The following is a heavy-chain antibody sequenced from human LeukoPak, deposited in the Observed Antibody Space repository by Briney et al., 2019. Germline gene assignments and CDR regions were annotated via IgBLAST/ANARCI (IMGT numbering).Heavy chain of an antibody. V-gene: IGHV3-23*01. CDR1: GFTFSSYA. CDR2: ISGSGGST. CDR3: AKGYCSSTICRLDTATYAFDI. Sequence: GGSLRLSCAASGFTFSSYAMSWVRQAPGKGLEWVSDISGSGGSTYYADSVKGRFTISRDNSKNTLYLQMNSLRAEDTAVYYCAKGYCSSTICRLDTATYAFDIWGQGTMVTVCS. J-gene: IGHJ3*02. D-gene: IGHD2-2*01.